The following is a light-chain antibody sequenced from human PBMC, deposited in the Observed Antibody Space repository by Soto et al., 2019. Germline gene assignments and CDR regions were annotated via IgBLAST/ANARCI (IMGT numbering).Light chain of an antibody. CDR3: QQYKNWPLT. Sequence: EIVVTQATATRSGSPXERATLSCTASQSVSSCLAWYQQKPGQAPRLLIHGASTRDSGIPARFSGSGSGTEFTLTISGLQPDDFAGYYCQQYKNWPLTFGGGTKVDI. CDR1: QSVSSC. CDR2: GAS. V-gene: IGKV3-15*01. J-gene: IGKJ4*01.